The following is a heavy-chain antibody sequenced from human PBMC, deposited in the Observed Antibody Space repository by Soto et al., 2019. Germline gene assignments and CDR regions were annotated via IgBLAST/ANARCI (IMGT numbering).Heavy chain of an antibody. Sequence: ASVKVSCKASGYTFTSYDINWVRQAPGQGLEWMGWMGAYNGNTNYAQKLQGRVTMTTDTSTSTAYMELRSLRSDDTAVYYCAGDEDSSGSYFDYWGQGTLVTVSS. V-gene: IGHV1-18*01. CDR3: AGDEDSSGSYFDY. CDR2: MGAYNGNT. D-gene: IGHD6-19*01. CDR1: GYTFTSYD. J-gene: IGHJ4*02.